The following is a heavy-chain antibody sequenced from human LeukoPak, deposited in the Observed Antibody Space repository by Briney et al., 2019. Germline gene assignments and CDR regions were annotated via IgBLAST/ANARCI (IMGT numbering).Heavy chain of an antibody. J-gene: IGHJ4*02. CDR2: INPNSGGT. CDR1: GYTFTGYY. CDR3: ARGPANVDTAMVAPFDY. D-gene: IGHD5-18*01. V-gene: IGHV1-2*06. Sequence: GASVKVSCKASGYTFTGYYMHWVRQAPGQGLEWMGRINPNSGGTSYAQKFQGRVTMTRDTSISTAYMELSRLRSDDTAVYYCARGPANVDTAMVAPFDYWGQGTLVTVSS.